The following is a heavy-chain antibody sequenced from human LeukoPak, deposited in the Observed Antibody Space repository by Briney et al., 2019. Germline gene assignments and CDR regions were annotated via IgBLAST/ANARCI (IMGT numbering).Heavy chain of an antibody. J-gene: IGHJ4*02. CDR1: GGSISSYY. CDR2: IYTSGST. Sequence: PSETPSLTCTVSGGSISSYYWSWIRQPAGKGLEWIGRIYTSGSTNYNPSLKSRVTMSVDTSKNQFSLKLSSVTAADTAVYYCARGRNYYDSSGYYESHFDYWGQGTLVTVSS. D-gene: IGHD3-22*01. V-gene: IGHV4-4*07. CDR3: ARGRNYYDSSGYYESHFDY.